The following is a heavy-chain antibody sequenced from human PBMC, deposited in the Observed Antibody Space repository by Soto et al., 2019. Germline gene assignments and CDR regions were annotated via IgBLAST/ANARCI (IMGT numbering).Heavy chain of an antibody. J-gene: IGHJ6*03. CDR1: GFTFSNAW. CDR3: HGSSSWLAKYYMDV. Sequence: GGSLRLSCAASGFTFSNAWMSWVRQAPGKGLEWVGRIKSKTDGGTTDYAAPVKGRFTISRDDSKNTLYLQMNSLKTEDTAVYYCHGSSSWLAKYYMDVWGKGTTVTVSS. CDR2: IKSKTDGGTT. V-gene: IGHV3-15*01. D-gene: IGHD6-13*01.